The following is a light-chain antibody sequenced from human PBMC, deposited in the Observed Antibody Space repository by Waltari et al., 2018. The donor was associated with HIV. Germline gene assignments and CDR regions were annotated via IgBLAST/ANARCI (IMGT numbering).Light chain of an antibody. V-gene: IGLV1-51*01. CDR2: EGN. J-gene: IGLJ2*01. CDR3: GTWDTSLSVGI. Sequence: QSVLTQPPSVSAAPGQKVIISCSGGYSNIGKSSVSWYQQLPGTAPKLLTYEGNRRPSGLPDPFSGSKSGTSATLAITGLQSGDEADYFCGTWDTSLSVGIFGGGTKLTVL. CDR1: YSNIGKSS.